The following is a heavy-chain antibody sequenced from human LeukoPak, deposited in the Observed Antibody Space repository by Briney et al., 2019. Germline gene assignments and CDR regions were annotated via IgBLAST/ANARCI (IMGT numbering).Heavy chain of an antibody. D-gene: IGHD3-22*01. CDR1: GFTFSSYS. CDR2: ISSSSSTI. J-gene: IGHJ3*02. Sequence: QTGGSLRLSCAASGFTFSSYSMNWVRQAPGKGLEWVSYISSSSSTIYYADSVKGRFTISRDNAKNSLYLQMNSLRAEDTAVYYCARGLITMTYQDAFDIWGQGTMVTVSS. V-gene: IGHV3-48*04. CDR3: ARGLITMTYQDAFDI.